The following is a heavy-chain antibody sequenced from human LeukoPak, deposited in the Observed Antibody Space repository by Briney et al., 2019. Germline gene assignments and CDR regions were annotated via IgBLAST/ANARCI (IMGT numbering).Heavy chain of an antibody. Sequence: GASVKVSCKAFGYTFTGYYMHWVRQAPGQGLEWMGWINPNSGGTNYAQKFQGRVTMTRDTSISTAYMELSRLRSDDTAVYYCARAKVVPAAMAVDYYYMDVWGKGTTVTVSS. J-gene: IGHJ6*03. CDR3: ARAKVVPAAMAVDYYYMDV. D-gene: IGHD2-2*01. V-gene: IGHV1-2*02. CDR2: INPNSGGT. CDR1: GYTFTGYY.